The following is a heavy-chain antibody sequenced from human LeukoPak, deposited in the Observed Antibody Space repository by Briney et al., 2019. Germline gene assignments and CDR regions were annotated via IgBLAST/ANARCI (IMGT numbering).Heavy chain of an antibody. Sequence: GASVKVSCKASGYTFTGYYMHWVRQAPGQGLEWMGWINPNSGGTNYAQRFQGRVTMTRDTSISTAYMELSRLRSDDTAVYYCARDPRRASLTYYYDSSGYYLDYRGQGTLVTVSS. CDR1: GYTFTGYY. J-gene: IGHJ4*02. CDR2: INPNSGGT. V-gene: IGHV1-2*02. D-gene: IGHD3-22*01. CDR3: ARDPRRASLTYYYDSSGYYLDY.